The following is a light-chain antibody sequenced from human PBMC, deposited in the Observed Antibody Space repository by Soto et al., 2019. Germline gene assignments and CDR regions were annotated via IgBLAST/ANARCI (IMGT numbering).Light chain of an antibody. CDR3: QQYGRSPIT. CDR1: QSVNSR. J-gene: IGKJ5*01. Sequence: EIVLTQSPCTLSLSQWERATLYCRASQSVNSRLAWYQHKPGQAPRLLISGASSRATGIPDRFSGSGSATDFTLTISRLEPEDFAMYYCQQYGRSPITFGQGTRLEIK. CDR2: GAS. V-gene: IGKV3-20*01.